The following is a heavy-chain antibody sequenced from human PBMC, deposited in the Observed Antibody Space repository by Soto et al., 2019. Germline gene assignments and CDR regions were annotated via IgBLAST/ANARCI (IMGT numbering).Heavy chain of an antibody. J-gene: IGHJ4*02. Sequence: PGGSLRLSCAASGFILSSYEINWVRQAPGKGLEWVSYINPSGTTIYYADSMKGRFTVSRDNAKNSLFLQMSSLRAEDTALYYCARAPVGVGVPAATAYWGQGTLVTVSS. V-gene: IGHV3-48*03. CDR2: INPSGTTI. D-gene: IGHD2-2*01. CDR1: GFILSSYE. CDR3: ARAPVGVGVPAATAY.